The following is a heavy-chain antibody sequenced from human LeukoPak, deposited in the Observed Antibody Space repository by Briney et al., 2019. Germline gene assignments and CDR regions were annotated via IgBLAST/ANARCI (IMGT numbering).Heavy chain of an antibody. J-gene: IGHJ4*02. Sequence: GGSLRLSCAASGFTFSSYSMNWVRQAPGKGLEWVSSISSSSSYIYYADSVKGRFTISRDNAKNSLYLQMNSLRAEDTAVYYCARDLSSSSWYEVDYWGQGTLVTVSS. CDR1: GFTFSSYS. CDR3: ARDLSSSSWYEVDY. CDR2: ISSSSSYI. D-gene: IGHD6-13*01. V-gene: IGHV3-21*01.